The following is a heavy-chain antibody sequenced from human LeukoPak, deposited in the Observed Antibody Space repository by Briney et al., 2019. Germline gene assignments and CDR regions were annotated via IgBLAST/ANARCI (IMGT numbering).Heavy chain of an antibody. Sequence: SETLSLTCTVSGGSISSSSYYWGWLRQPPGKGPEWIGNIYYSGSTYYNPSLKSRVTISVDTSRNQFSLKLSSVTAADTAVYYCSRDYGDYYFDYWGQGTLVTVSS. CDR3: SRDYGDYYFDY. CDR1: GGSISSSSYY. V-gene: IGHV4-39*01. D-gene: IGHD4-17*01. J-gene: IGHJ4*02. CDR2: IYYSGST.